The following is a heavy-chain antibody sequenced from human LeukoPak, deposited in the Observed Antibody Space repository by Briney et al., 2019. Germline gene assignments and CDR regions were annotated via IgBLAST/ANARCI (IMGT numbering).Heavy chain of an antibody. CDR1: GFTFSSYS. CDR2: INSDGSST. CDR3: ARGPGAFDI. D-gene: IGHD2-2*01. J-gene: IGHJ3*02. V-gene: IGHV3-74*01. Sequence: PGGSLRLSCAASGFTFSSYSMNWVRQAPGKGLVWVSRINSDGSSTSYTDSVKGRFTISRDNAKNTLFLQMNSLRAEDTAVYYCARGPGAFDIWGQGTMVTVSS.